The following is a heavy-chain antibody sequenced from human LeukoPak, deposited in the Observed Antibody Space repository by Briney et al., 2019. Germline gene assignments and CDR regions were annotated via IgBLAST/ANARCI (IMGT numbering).Heavy chain of an antibody. V-gene: IGHV4-59*01. CDR1: GGSISSYY. D-gene: IGHD3-22*01. J-gene: IGHJ2*01. CDR2: LYYGGST. CDR3: ARNLDYYQSSGYYSGNRYFDL. Sequence: PSETLSLTCTVSGGSISSYYWSWIRQPPGKGLEWIGYLYYGGSTNYNPSLKSRVTISVDTSKNEFSLKLSPVTAADTAVYFCARNLDYYQSSGYYSGNRYFDLWGRGTMVTVSS.